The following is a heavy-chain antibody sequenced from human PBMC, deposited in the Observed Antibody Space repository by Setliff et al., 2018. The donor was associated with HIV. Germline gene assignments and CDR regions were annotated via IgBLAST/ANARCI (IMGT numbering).Heavy chain of an antibody. Sequence: PGESLKISCKGSGYSFTSYWIGWVRQMPGKGLEWMGIIYPGDSDTRYSPSFQGQATLSADKSISTAYLQWSSLKASDTAMYYCARHLIPGDPRYSSSWYYWGQGTRVTVSS. CDR1: GYSFTSYW. J-gene: IGHJ4*02. D-gene: IGHD6-13*01. CDR2: IYPGDSDT. V-gene: IGHV5-51*01. CDR3: ARHLIPGDPRYSSSWYY.